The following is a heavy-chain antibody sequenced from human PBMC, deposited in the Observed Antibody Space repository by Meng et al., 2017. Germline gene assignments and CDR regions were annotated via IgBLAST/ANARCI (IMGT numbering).Heavy chain of an antibody. V-gene: IGHV3-7*01. J-gene: IGHJ4*02. CDR1: GFTFINYW. CDR3: ARAISSDY. CDR2: INQGGSEK. Sequence: EVQLVGSGGDLVQPGGSLRLSCAASGFTFINYWMSWFRQAPGKGLEWVANINQGGSEKWYVDSVKGRFTISRDNAKNSLYLQMSSLRAEDTAVYYCARAISSDYWGQGTLVTVAS.